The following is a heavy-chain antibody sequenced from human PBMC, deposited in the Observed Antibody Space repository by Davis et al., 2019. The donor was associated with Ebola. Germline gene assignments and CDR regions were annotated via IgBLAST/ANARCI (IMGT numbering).Heavy chain of an antibody. J-gene: IGHJ5*02. CDR2: IYYSGST. CDR1: GGSISSGDYY. Sequence: PSETLSLTCTVSGGSISSGDYYWSWIRQPPGKGLEWIGYIYYSGSTYYNPSLKSRVTISVDTSKNQFSLKLSSVTAADTAVYYCARNPSNIVGAKGWFDPWGQGTLVTVSS. CDR3: ARNPSNIVGAKGWFDP. V-gene: IGHV4-30-4*01. D-gene: IGHD1-26*01.